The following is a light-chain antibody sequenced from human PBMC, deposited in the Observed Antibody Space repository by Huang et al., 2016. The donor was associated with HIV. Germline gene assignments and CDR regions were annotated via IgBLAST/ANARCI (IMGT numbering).Light chain of an antibody. V-gene: IGKV3-11*01. CDR2: DAS. CDR3: QQRRNWPLLT. Sequence: EIVLTQSPATLSLSPGERATLSCRASQSVSNYLAWYQQKPGQAPRLLIYDASNRATGIPARFRGSGSGTDFTLTISSLEPEDFAVYYCQQRRNWPLLTFGGGTKVEIK. CDR1: QSVSNY. J-gene: IGKJ4*01.